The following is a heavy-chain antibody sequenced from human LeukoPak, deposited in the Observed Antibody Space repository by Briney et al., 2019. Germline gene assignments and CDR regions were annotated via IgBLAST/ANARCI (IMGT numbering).Heavy chain of an antibody. CDR2: ISSSGSTI. Sequence: GGSLRLSCAASGFTFSSYEMNWVRQAPGKGLEWVSYISSSGSTIYYAASVKGRFTISRDNAKNSLYLQMNSLRAEDTAVYYCARAGCSSTSCPYYYYYYYMDVWGKGTTVTVSS. CDR1: GFTFSSYE. D-gene: IGHD2-2*01. V-gene: IGHV3-48*03. CDR3: ARAGCSSTSCPYYYYYYYMDV. J-gene: IGHJ6*03.